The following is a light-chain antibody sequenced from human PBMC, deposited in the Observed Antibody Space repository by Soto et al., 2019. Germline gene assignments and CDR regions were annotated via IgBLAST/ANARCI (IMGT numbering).Light chain of an antibody. CDR3: QQSYSTPLT. CDR2: AAS. V-gene: IGKV1-39*01. CDR1: QDITNY. J-gene: IGKJ4*01. Sequence: DIQMTQSPSSLSASVGDRVTITCQASQDITNYLSWYQQKPGKAPKLLIYAASSLQSGVPSRVSGIGSGTDFTLTISSLQPEDFATYYCQQSYSTPLTFGGGTKVDIK.